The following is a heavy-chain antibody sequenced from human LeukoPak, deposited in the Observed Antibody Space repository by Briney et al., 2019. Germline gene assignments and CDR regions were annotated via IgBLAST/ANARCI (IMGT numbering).Heavy chain of an antibody. CDR3: ARTAALDYGDYAPYFDY. CDR1: GGSISSGGYY. J-gene: IGHJ4*02. V-gene: IGHV4-31*03. D-gene: IGHD4-17*01. Sequence: SETLSLTCTVSGGSISSGGYYWSWIRQHPGKGLEWIGYIYYSGSTYYNPSLKSRVTISVDTSENQFSLKLSSVTAADTAVYYCARTAALDYGDYAPYFDYWGQGTLVTVSS. CDR2: IYYSGST.